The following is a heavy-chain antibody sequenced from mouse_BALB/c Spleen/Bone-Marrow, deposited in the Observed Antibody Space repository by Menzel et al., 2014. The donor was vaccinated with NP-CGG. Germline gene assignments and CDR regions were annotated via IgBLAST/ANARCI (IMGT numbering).Heavy chain of an antibody. CDR1: GYTFTSYW. Sequence: LKQSGSELVRPGASVKLSCKASGYTFTSYWMHWVRQRPGQGLEWIGNIYPGSGSNNYDEKFKSKATLTVDTSSSTAYMQLSSLTSEDSAVYYCTRGDLRYAMDYWGQGTSVTV. J-gene: IGHJ4*01. CDR2: IYPGSGSN. D-gene: IGHD6-1*01. CDR3: TRGDLRYAMDY. V-gene: IGHV1S22*01.